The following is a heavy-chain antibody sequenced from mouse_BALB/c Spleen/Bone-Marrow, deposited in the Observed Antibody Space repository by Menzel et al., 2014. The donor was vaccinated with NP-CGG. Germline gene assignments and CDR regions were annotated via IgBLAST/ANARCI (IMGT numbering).Heavy chain of an antibody. CDR1: GYTFTSSW. V-gene: IGHV1S130*01. CDR2: IHPNSGNT. Sequence: QVQLQQSGSVLVRPGASVKLSCKASGYTFTSSWMHWAKQRPGQGLEWIGEIHPNSGNTNYNEKFKGKATLIVDTSSSTAYVDLSSLTSEDSAVYYCARSGFDYWGQGTTLTVSS. D-gene: IGHD3-2*02. CDR3: ARSGFDY. J-gene: IGHJ2*01.